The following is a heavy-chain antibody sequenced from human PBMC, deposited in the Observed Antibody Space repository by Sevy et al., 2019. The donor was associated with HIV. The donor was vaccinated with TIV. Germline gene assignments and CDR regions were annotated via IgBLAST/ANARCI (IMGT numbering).Heavy chain of an antibody. CDR2: IYTSGST. D-gene: IGHD2-21*02. V-gene: IGHV4-4*07. Sequence: SETLSLTCTVSGGSISSYYWSWIRQPAGKGLEWIGRIYTSGSTNYNPSLKSRVTMSVGTSKNQFSLKLSSVTAADTAVYYCARDRGHIVVVTGAFDIWGQGTMVTVSS. CDR3: ARDRGHIVVVTGAFDI. CDR1: GGSISSYY. J-gene: IGHJ3*02.